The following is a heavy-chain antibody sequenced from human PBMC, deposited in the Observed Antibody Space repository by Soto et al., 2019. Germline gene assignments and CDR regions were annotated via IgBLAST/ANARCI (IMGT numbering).Heavy chain of an antibody. D-gene: IGHD4-17*01. V-gene: IGHV4-34*01. CDR3: ARSTVTTNWFDP. J-gene: IGHJ5*02. CDR2: INHSGST. CDR1: GGSFSGYY. Sequence: SETLSLTCAVYGGSFSGYYWSWIRQPPGKGLEWIGEINHSGSTNYNPSLKSRVTISVDTSKNQFSLKLSSVTAADTAVYYCARSTVTTNWFDPWGQGTLVTVSS.